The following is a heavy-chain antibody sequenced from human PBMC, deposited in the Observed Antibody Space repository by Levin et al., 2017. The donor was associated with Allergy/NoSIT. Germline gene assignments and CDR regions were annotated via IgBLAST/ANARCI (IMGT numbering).Heavy chain of an antibody. D-gene: IGHD6-6*01. CDR2: TYYRSKWYN. J-gene: IGHJ4*02. Sequence: SQTLSLTCAISGDSVSSNSAAWNWIRQSPSRGLEWLGRTYYRSKWYNDYAVSVKSRITINPDTSKNQFSLQLNSVTPEDTAVYYCARDLKYSSSAGMVWYFDYWGQGTLVTVSS. CDR3: ARDLKYSSSAGMVWYFDY. CDR1: GDSVSSNSAA. V-gene: IGHV6-1*01.